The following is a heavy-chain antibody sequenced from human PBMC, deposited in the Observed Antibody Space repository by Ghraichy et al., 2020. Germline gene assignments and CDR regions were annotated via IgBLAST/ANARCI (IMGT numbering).Heavy chain of an antibody. CDR2: INHSGST. Sequence: SETLSLTCAVYGGSFSGYYWSWIRQPPGKGLEWIGEINHSGSTNYNPSLKSRVTISVDTSKNQFSLKLSSVTAADTAVYYCARSTNWGTDWGQGTLVTVYS. V-gene: IGHV4-34*01. CDR3: ARSTNWGTD. CDR1: GGSFSGYY. D-gene: IGHD7-27*01. J-gene: IGHJ4*02.